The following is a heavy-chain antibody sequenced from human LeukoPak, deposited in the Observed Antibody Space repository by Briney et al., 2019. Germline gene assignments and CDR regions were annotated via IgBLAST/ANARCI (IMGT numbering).Heavy chain of an antibody. V-gene: IGHV3-30*18. CDR1: GFTFNSYG. D-gene: IGHD2-21*01. CDR3: AKDLVDTNYYFDY. Sequence: GRSLRLSCAASGFTFNSYGMHWVRQAPGKGLEWVAVLSYDGSNKYYADSVKGRFTISRDNSKNTLYLQMSSLRAEDTAVYYCAKDLVDTNYYFDYWGQGTLVTVSS. J-gene: IGHJ4*02. CDR2: LSYDGSNK.